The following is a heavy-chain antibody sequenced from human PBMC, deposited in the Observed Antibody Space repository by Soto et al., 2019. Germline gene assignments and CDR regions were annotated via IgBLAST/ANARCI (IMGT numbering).Heavy chain of an antibody. Sequence: QVQLVQSGAEEKKPGASVNVSCKASGYTFTRYAMHCVRQAPGQRLEWMGWINAGNGNTKYSQKFQGRVTITRDTSASTAYMVLSSLSSEDTAVYYCARSIVGVTALDYWGHGTLVTVAS. D-gene: IGHD2-21*02. CDR3: ARSIVGVTALDY. CDR2: INAGNGNT. J-gene: IGHJ4*01. V-gene: IGHV1-3*05. CDR1: GYTFTRYA.